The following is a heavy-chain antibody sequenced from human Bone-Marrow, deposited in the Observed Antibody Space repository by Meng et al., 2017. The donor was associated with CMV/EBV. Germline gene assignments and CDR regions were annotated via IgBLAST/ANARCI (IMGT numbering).Heavy chain of an antibody. V-gene: IGHV5-51*01. CDR2: IYPGDSDT. J-gene: IGHJ6*02. D-gene: IGHD2-2*01. CDR1: GYSFTSYW. CDR3: ARGYCSSTSCYDNYYYGMDV. Sequence: KVSCKGSGYSFTSYWIGWVRQMPGKGLEWMGIIYPGDSDTRYSPSFQGQVTISADKSISTAYLQWSSLKASDTAMYYCARGYCSSTSCYDNYYYGMDVWGQGTLVTVSS.